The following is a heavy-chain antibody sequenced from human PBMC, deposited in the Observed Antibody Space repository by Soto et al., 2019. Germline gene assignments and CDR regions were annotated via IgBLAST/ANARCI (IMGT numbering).Heavy chain of an antibody. V-gene: IGHV3-30-3*01. Sequence: GGSLRLSCAASGFTFSSYAMHWVRQAPGKGLEWVAVISYDGSNKYYADSVKGRFTISRDNSKNTLYLQMNSLRAEDTAVYYCARDEKVRRTLYYYYYGMDVWGQGTTVTVSS. CDR1: GFTFSSYA. D-gene: IGHD1-1*01. CDR3: ARDEKVRRTLYYYYYGMDV. CDR2: ISYDGSNK. J-gene: IGHJ6*02.